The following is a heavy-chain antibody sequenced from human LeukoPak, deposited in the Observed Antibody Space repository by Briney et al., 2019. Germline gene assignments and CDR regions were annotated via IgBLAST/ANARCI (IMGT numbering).Heavy chain of an antibody. J-gene: IGHJ5*01. CDR3: ARDFWNFDDSRGYYRDFDS. Sequence: GASVKVSCKATSYISWVRQAPGQGLEWVGWIGSYAGDTYYAQKFQGRVTVTTDTSSSTAYMELRSLRSDDTAVYYCARDFWNFDDSRGYYRDFDSWGQGTLVTVSS. CDR1: TSY. D-gene: IGHD3-22*01. V-gene: IGHV1-18*01. CDR2: IGSYAGDT.